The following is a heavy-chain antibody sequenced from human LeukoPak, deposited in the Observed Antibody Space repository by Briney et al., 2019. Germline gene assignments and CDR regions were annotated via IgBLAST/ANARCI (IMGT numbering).Heavy chain of an antibody. CDR3: ARRATSSSSPFDC. V-gene: IGHV4-34*01. D-gene: IGHD6-6*01. CDR1: GGSFSGYY. Sequence: SETLSLTCAVYGGSFSGYYWSWIRQPPGKGLEWIGEINHSGSTNYNPSLKSRVTISVDTSKNQFSLKLSSVTAADTAVYYCARRATSSSSPFDCWGQGTLVTVSS. J-gene: IGHJ4*02. CDR2: INHSGST.